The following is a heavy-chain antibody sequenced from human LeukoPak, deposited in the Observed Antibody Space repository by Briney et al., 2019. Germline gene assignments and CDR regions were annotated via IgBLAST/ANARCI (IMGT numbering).Heavy chain of an antibody. Sequence: ASVKVSCKASGYTFTGYYMHWVRQAPGQGLEWMGWINSNRGGTNYAQKFQGRVTMTRDTSISTAYMELSRLRSDDTAMYYCARGYGSGSFHTYWGQGTLVTVSS. CDR3: ARGYGSGSFHTY. CDR2: INSNRGGT. V-gene: IGHV1-2*02. J-gene: IGHJ4*02. D-gene: IGHD3-10*01. CDR1: GYTFTGYY.